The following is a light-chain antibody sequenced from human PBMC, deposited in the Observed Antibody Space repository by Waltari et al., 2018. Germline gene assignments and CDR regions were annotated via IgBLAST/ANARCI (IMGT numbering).Light chain of an antibody. V-gene: IGKV3-20*01. Sequence: EFVLTQSPGTRPLSPGERATLPCRVSQSVSSSYLAWYQQKPGQAPRLVIHGASSRAAAIPDRFSGSGSGTDFTLTISRLEPEDFAVYFCQQYAYTPITFGQGTRLEIK. CDR1: QSVSSSY. CDR2: GAS. CDR3: QQYAYTPIT. J-gene: IGKJ5*01.